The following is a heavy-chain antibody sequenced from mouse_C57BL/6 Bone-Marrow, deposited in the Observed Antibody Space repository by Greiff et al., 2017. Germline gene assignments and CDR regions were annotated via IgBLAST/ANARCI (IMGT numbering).Heavy chain of an antibody. D-gene: IGHD1-1*01. CDR2: IYPSDSAT. CDR1: GYTFTSYW. Sequence: QVQLQQPGAELVRPGSSVKLSCKASGYTFTSYWMDWVKQRPGQGLEWIGNIYPSDSATHYNQKFKDKATLTVDKSSSTAYMQLSSLTSEASAVYYCARGGDYGSSPLAYWGQGTLVTVSA. V-gene: IGHV1-61*01. CDR3: ARGGDYGSSPLAY. J-gene: IGHJ3*01.